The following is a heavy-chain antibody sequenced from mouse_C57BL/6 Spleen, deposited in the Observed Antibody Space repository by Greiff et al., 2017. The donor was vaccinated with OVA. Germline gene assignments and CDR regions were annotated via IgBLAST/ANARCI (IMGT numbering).Heavy chain of an antibody. CDR2: IDPSDSYT. V-gene: IGHV1-59*01. Sequence: VQLQQPGAELVRPGTSVKLSCKASGYTFTSYWMHWVKQRPGQGLEWIGVIDPSDSYTNYNQKFKGKATLTVDTSSSTAYMQLSSLTSEDSAVYYCASPLLRYPYAMDYWGQGTSVTVSS. J-gene: IGHJ4*01. D-gene: IGHD1-1*01. CDR1: GYTFTSYW. CDR3: ASPLLRYPYAMDY.